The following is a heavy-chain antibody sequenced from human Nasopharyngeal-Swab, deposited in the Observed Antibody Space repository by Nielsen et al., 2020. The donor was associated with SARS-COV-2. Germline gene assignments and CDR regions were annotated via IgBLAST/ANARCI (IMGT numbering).Heavy chain of an antibody. CDR1: GFSLSTSGVG. Sequence: SGPTLVNPTQTLTLTCTFSGFSLSTSGVGVGWIRQPPGKAREWLALIYWDDDKRYSPSLKSRLTITKDTSKNQVVLTMTNMDPVDTATYYCAHRTSSIWYGDWFDPWGQGTLVTVSS. D-gene: IGHD6-13*01. CDR2: IYWDDDK. V-gene: IGHV2-5*02. J-gene: IGHJ5*02. CDR3: AHRTSSIWYGDWFDP.